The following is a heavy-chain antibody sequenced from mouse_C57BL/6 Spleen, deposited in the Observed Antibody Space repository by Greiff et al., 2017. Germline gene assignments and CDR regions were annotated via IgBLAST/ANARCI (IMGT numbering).Heavy chain of an antibody. V-gene: IGHV1-50*01. Sequence: QVQLQQPGAELVKPGASVKLSCKASGYTFTSYWMQWVKQRPGPGLEWIGEIDPSDSYPNSHQKFKGKATLTVDPSSSTAYMQLSSLTSEDSAVYYCARSMGLPTSSFAYWGKGTLVTVSA. CDR2: IDPSDSYP. J-gene: IGHJ3*01. CDR3: ARSMGLPTSSFAY. CDR1: GYTFTSYW. D-gene: IGHD5-1*01.